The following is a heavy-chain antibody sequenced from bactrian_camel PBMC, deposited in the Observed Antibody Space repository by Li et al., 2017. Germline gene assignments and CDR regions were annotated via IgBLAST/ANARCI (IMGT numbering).Heavy chain of an antibody. Sequence: HVQLVESGGGSVQPGGSLTLACAVSGFPIDRSCVGWFRQSAGEEREWIASIYRPGGNTFAADSVKGRFAISQDNSKNTVYLQTDSLKPEDTAVYYCAAGARTMYSALDRRRYIYWGQGTQVTVS. V-gene: IGHV3S1*01. CDR3: AAGARTMYSALDRRRYIY. J-gene: IGHJ4*01. D-gene: IGHD3*01. CDR1: GFPIDRSC. CDR2: IYRPGGNT.